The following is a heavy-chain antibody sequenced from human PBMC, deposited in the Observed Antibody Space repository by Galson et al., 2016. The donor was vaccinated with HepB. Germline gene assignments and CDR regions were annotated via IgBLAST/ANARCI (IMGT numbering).Heavy chain of an antibody. J-gene: IGHJ4*02. D-gene: IGHD2-21*01. CDR1: GFNFDNYA. CDR2: ISGIGEST. CDR3: AKDRSVVVIPYFDS. V-gene: IGHV3-23*01. Sequence: SLRLSCAASGFNFDNYAMGWVRQAPGKGLEWVSSISGIGESTFYTDSVRGRFTVSRDKSKNTLYLHMIGLRAEDTALYYCAKDRSVVVIPYFDSWGQGTLVSVSS.